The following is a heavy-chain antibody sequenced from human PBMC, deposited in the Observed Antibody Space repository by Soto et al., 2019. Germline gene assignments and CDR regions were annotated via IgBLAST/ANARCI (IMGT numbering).Heavy chain of an antibody. D-gene: IGHD3-22*01. V-gene: IGHV1-69*06. Sequence: GASVKVSCKASGGTFSSYAISWVRQAPGQGLEWMGGIIPIFGTASYAQKFQGRVTITADKSTSTAYMELSSLRSEDTAVYYCARDRFKGVGHYDSSGYYHNWFDPWGQGTLVTVSS. CDR3: ARDRFKGVGHYDSSGYYHNWFDP. CDR1: GGTFSSYA. J-gene: IGHJ5*02. CDR2: IIPIFGTA.